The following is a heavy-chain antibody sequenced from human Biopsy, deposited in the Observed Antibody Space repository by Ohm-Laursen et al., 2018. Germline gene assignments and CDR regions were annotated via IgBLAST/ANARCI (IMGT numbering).Heavy chain of an antibody. J-gene: IGHJ4*01. V-gene: IGHV3-9*01. CDR1: GFIFDNYG. CDR2: INWNSGDI. CDR3: ARDRSGLTLTTLDF. D-gene: IGHD6-25*01. Sequence: SLRLSCAASGFIFDNYGMHWVRQAPGKGLEWVSGINWNSGDIGYADSVKGRFTISRDNAKNSLSLQMNSLRAEDTALYYCARDRSGLTLTTLDFWGHGTLVTVSS.